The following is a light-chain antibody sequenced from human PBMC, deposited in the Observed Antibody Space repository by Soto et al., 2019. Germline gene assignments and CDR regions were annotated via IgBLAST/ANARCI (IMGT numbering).Light chain of an antibody. V-gene: IGKV4-1*01. Sequence: DIVMIQFPGSLAVSLGERATINCKSSRIVLYSSNTKNYLAWYQQKPRQPPKLLLYWASTRESGVPDRFSGSGSGTDFTLTISSLQDEDVAVYYCQQYYSTPYTFGQGTRLEIK. J-gene: IGKJ5*01. CDR3: QQYYSTPYT. CDR2: WAS. CDR1: RIVLYSSNTKNY.